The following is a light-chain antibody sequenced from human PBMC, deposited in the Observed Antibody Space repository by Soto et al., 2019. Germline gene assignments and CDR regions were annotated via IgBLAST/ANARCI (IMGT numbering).Light chain of an antibody. V-gene: IGKV3-15*01. CDR3: QQYNNWPPIT. Sequence: EIVMTQSPATLSVSPGERATLSCRASQSVSGNLAWYQQKPGQAPRLLIYGASTRATGIPARFSGSGSGTYFTLTFISMQSEDFAVYYCQQYNNWPPITFGQGTRVEIK. CDR1: QSVSGN. CDR2: GAS. J-gene: IGKJ5*01.